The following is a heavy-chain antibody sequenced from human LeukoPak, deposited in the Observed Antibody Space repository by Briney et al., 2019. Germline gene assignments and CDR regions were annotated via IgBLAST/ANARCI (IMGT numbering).Heavy chain of an antibody. J-gene: IGHJ5*02. Sequence: PGGSLRLSCAASGFTFSSYAMSWVRQAPGKGLEWVSVISGGATSTYYADSVKGRFSVSRDKSKMLYLQMNSLRAEDTAVYYCARDPPAVRTNTYAWGQGTLVTVSS. D-gene: IGHD4/OR15-4a*01. CDR2: ISGGATST. CDR1: GFTFSSYA. CDR3: ARDPPAVRTNTYA. V-gene: IGHV3-23*01.